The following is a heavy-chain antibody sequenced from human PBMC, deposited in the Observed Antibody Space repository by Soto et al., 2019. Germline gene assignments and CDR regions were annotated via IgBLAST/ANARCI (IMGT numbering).Heavy chain of an antibody. V-gene: IGHV4-31*03. J-gene: IGHJ4*02. CDR2: IYYSGST. CDR3: ARAKGPYYDILTGYYNPSYFDY. CDR1: GGSISSGGYY. D-gene: IGHD3-9*01. Sequence: PSETLSLTCTVSGGSISSGGYYWSWIRQHPGKGLEWIGYIYYSGSTYYNPSLKSRVTISVDTSKNQFSLKLSSVTAADTAVYYCARAKGPYYDILTGYYNPSYFDYWGQGTLVTVSS.